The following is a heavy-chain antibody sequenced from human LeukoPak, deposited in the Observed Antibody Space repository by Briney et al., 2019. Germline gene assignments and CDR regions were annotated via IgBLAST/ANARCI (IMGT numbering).Heavy chain of an antibody. CDR1: GYTFTNYW. J-gene: IGHJ3*02. D-gene: IGHD6-25*01. V-gene: IGHV5-51*01. CDR3: ARHRRGGDAFDI. CDR2: IYPGDSDT. Sequence: GESLQISCKGSGYTFTNYWIAWVRQMPGKGLEWMGIIYPGDSDTRYSPSFQGQVTISADKSTSTAYLQWSSLKASDTAIYYCARHRRGGDAFDIWGQGTMVIVS.